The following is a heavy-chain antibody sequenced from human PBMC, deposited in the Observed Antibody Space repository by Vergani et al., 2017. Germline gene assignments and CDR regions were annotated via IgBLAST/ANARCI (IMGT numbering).Heavy chain of an antibody. CDR1: GGTFSSYA. Sequence: QVQLVQSGAEVKKPGSSVKVSCKASGGTFSSYAISWVRPAPGQGLEWMGGIIPIFGTANYAQKFQGRVTITADESTSTAYMELSSLRSEDTAVYYCARERRQHVAGTYYFDYWGQGTLVTVSS. V-gene: IGHV1-69*01. J-gene: IGHJ4*02. CDR2: IIPIFGTA. D-gene: IGHD6-19*01. CDR3: ARERRQHVAGTYYFDY.